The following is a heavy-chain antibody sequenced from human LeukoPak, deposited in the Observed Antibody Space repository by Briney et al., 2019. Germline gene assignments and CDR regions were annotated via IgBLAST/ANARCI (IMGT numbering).Heavy chain of an antibody. CDR3: ARPRYGSGSYGYYYYMDV. CDR1: GYTFTGYY. D-gene: IGHD3-10*01. V-gene: IGHV1-2*02. CDR2: INPNSGGT. Sequence: RASVTVSCKASGYTFTGYYMHWVRQAPGQGLEWMGWINPNSGGTNYAQKFQGRVTMTRDTSISTAYMELSRLRSDDTAVYYCARPRYGSGSYGYYYYMDVWGKGTTVTVSS. J-gene: IGHJ6*03.